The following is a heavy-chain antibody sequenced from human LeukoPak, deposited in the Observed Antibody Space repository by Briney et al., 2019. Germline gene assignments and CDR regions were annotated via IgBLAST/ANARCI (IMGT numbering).Heavy chain of an antibody. D-gene: IGHD3-22*01. V-gene: IGHV1-18*01. J-gene: IGHJ5*02. CDR2: ISVYNGNT. Sequence: ASVKVSCKASGYTFTNYGISWVRQAPGQGLEWMGWISVYNGNTNYAQKLQGRVTMTTDTSTSTAYMELRSLRSDDTAVYYCARLDFDSSAYYWFDPWGQGSLVTVSS. CDR1: GYTFTNYG. CDR3: ARLDFDSSAYYWFDP.